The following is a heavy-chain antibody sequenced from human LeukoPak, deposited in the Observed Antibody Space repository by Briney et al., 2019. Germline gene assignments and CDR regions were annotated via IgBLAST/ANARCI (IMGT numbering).Heavy chain of an antibody. D-gene: IGHD2-2*01. J-gene: IGHJ4*02. CDR1: GGSISGYY. V-gene: IGHV4-59*08. CDR3: ARLSKDTVVLPAAMAHYFDY. Sequence: SETLSLTCTVSGGSISGYYWSWIRQPPGKGLQFIGYIHYTGSTNCNPSLESRVTLSVDTSKNQFSLKLRSVTAADTAVYYCARLSKDTVVLPAAMAHYFDYWGQGALVTVSS. CDR2: IHYTGST.